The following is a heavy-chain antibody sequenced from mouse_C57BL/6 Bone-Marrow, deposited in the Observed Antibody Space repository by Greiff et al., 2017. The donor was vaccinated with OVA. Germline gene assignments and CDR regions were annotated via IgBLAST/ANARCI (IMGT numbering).Heavy chain of an antibody. CDR1: GYTFTSYG. CDR2: IYPRSGNT. Sequence: VQLVESGAELARPGASVKLSCKASGYTFTSYGISWVKQRTGQGLEWIGEIYPRSGNTYYNEKFKGKATLTADKSSSTAYMELRSLTSEDSAVYFCARPLYDGYYPAWGQGTLVTVSA. V-gene: IGHV1-81*01. D-gene: IGHD2-3*01. CDR3: ARPLYDGYYPA. J-gene: IGHJ3*01.